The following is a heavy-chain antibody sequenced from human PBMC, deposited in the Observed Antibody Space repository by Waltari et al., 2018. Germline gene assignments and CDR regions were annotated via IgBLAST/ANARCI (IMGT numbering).Heavy chain of an antibody. Sequence: QLQLQESGPGLVKPSETLSLTCTVSGGSISSSSYYWGWIRQPPGKGLEWIGSIYYRGSNYYNPSPKSRVTISLDKSKNQFSLKLSSVTAADTAVYYCARRGIWYSSSWGTYDYDYWGQGTLVTVSS. CDR2: IYYRGSN. D-gene: IGHD6-13*01. CDR3: ARRGIWYSSSWGTYDYDY. CDR1: GGSISSSSYY. V-gene: IGHV4-39*07. J-gene: IGHJ4*02.